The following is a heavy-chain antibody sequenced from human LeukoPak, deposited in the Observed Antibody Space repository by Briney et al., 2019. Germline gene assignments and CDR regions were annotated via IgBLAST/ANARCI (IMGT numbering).Heavy chain of an antibody. V-gene: IGHV1-8*03. CDR3: ARGYSDSSGYYYSYYYYMDV. CDR2: MSPNSGNT. CDR1: GYTFTSYD. D-gene: IGHD3-22*01. J-gene: IGHJ6*03. Sequence: GASVKVSCKASGYTFTSYDINWVRQATGQGLEWMGWMSPNSGNTGYAQKFQGRVTITRNTSISTAYMELSSLRSEDTAVYYCARGYSDSSGYYYSYYYYMDVWGKGTTVTVSS.